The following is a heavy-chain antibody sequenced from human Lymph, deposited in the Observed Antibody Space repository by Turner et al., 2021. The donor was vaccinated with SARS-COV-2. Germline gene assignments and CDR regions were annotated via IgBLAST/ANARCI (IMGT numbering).Heavy chain of an antibody. CDR1: GFTFSSYS. D-gene: IGHD2-21*02. CDR3: ARGPPDFPYYFDY. CDR2: ITFTSSYV. Sequence: EVQLVESGGGLVKRGGSLRLPCAASGFTFSSYSMNWVRQAPGKGLEWVSSITFTSSYVYYANSVKGRFTISRDNAKNSMYLQMNSLRAEDTAMYYCARGPPDFPYYFDYWGQGTLVTVSS. V-gene: IGHV3-21*01. J-gene: IGHJ4*02.